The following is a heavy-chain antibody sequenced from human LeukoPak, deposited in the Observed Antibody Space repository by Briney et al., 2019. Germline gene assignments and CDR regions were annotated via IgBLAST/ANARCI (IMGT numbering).Heavy chain of an antibody. Sequence: GGSLRLSCAASGFTFSTYTMNWVRQAPGKGLEWVSAICGRGDGTYYADFVKGRFTISRDNSKNTLYLQMNSLRAEDTAAYYCAKGTERYREVSSFDSWGQGTLVTVSS. D-gene: IGHD3-10*01. CDR1: GFTFSTYT. CDR2: ICGRGDGT. J-gene: IGHJ4*02. CDR3: AKGTERYREVSSFDS. V-gene: IGHV3-23*01.